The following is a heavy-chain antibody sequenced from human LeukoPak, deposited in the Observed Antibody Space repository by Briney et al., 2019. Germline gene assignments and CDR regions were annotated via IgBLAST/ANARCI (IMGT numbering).Heavy chain of an antibody. J-gene: IGHJ4*02. Sequence: SETLSLTCAVYGGSFSGYSWSWIRQPPGKGLEWIGEINHSGSTNYNPSLKSRVTISVDTSKNQFSLKLSSVTAADTAVYYCARSYYYDSSGYYSFDYWGQGTLVTVSS. CDR2: INHSGST. D-gene: IGHD3-22*01. V-gene: IGHV4-34*01. CDR3: ARSYYYDSSGYYSFDY. CDR1: GGSFSGYS.